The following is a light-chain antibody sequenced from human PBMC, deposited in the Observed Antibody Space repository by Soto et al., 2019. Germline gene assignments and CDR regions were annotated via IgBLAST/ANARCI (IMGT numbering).Light chain of an antibody. CDR1: QGIRSL. J-gene: IGKJ4*02. CDR3: LHFNNFPLT. V-gene: IGKV1-9*01. CDR2: AAS. Sequence: DIQLTQSPSFLSASVGDRVTITCRARQGIRSLLTWYQQKPGKAPKLLIYAASTLQSGVPSRFSGGGSGTDFTLTINSLQPEDFATYYCLHFNNFPLTFGGGNKV.